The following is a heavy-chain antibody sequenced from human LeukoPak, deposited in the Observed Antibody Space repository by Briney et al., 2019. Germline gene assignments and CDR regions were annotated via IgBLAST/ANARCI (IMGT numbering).Heavy chain of an antibody. J-gene: IGHJ4*02. Sequence: SETLSLTCTVSGGSISSGDYYWSWIRQPPGKGLEWIGYIYYSGSTYYNPSLKSRVTISVDASKNQFSLKLSSVTAADTVVYYCARERGGYSYGSRPFDYWGQGTLVTVSS. CDR3: ARERGGYSYGSRPFDY. D-gene: IGHD5-18*01. V-gene: IGHV4-30-4*01. CDR1: GGSISSGDYY. CDR2: IYYSGST.